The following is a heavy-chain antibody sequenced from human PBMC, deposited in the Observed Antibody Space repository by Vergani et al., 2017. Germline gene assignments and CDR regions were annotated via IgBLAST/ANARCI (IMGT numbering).Heavy chain of an antibody. V-gene: IGHV4-59*01. Sequence: QVQLQESGPGLVKPSETLSLTCTVSGGSISSYYWSWIRQPPGKGLEWIGYIYYSGSTNYNPSLKSRVTISVDTPKNQFSLKLSSVTAADTAVYYCARGGGGWTFYYYYGMDVWGQGTTVTVSS. J-gene: IGHJ6*02. CDR1: GGSISSYY. CDR3: ARGGGGWTFYYYYGMDV. D-gene: IGHD3-16*01. CDR2: IYYSGST.